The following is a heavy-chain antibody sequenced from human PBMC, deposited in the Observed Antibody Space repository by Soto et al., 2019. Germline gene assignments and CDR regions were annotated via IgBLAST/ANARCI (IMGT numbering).Heavy chain of an antibody. J-gene: IGHJ4*02. D-gene: IGHD3-10*01. CDR1: GGSFSGYY. Sequence: VQLQQWGAGLLKPSETLSLTCAVYGGSFSGYYWPWVRQPPGTGLEWIGEINHSGSTNYNPSLTTPVTISLDTSPTQFSLKLPSVTAPNTSVYYFATDKITALFHYWRQGTLVTLSS. V-gene: IGHV4-34*01. CDR3: ATDKITALFHY. CDR2: INHSGST.